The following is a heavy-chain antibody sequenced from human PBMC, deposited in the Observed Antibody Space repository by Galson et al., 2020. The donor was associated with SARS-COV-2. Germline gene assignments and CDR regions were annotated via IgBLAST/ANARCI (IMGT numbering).Heavy chain of an antibody. V-gene: IGHV1-69*04. D-gene: IGHD4-17*01. J-gene: IGHJ3*02. CDR1: GGTLSNFA. CDR2: IIPIFDER. CDR3: ARPATTVATDGFHI. Sequence: ASVKVSCKASGGTLSNFAVSWVRQAPGRGLEWMGRIIPIFDERKYSRNFQGRVTMTADKSTSTVYMERDSLKSEDTAVYYCARPATTVATDGFHIWGQGTMVIVSA.